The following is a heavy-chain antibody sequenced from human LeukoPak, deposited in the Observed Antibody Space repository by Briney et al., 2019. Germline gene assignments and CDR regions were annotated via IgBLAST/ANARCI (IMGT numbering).Heavy chain of an antibody. Sequence: GESLKISCQTSGYSFTNYWIGWVRQMPGKGLEWMGIIHPRDSETRYTPSFQGQVTFSVDRSTSTAYLQWNSLKASDTAKFYCARLDSGGYYYVHYWGQGTLLTVSS. J-gene: IGHJ4*02. V-gene: IGHV5-51*01. CDR3: ARLDSGGYYYVHY. CDR1: GYSFTNYW. D-gene: IGHD3-22*01. CDR2: IHPRDSET.